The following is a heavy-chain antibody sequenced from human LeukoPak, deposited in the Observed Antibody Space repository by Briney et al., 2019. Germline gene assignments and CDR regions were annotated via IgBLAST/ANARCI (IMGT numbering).Heavy chain of an antibody. CDR3: AMAVIGSGWTLDY. D-gene: IGHD6-19*01. V-gene: IGHV3-23*01. Sequence: GGSLRLSCAASGFTFSDYAMTWVRQAPGKGLEWVSSTSGSGGRTSYADSVQGRFTISRDNSKNTLYLELNSLRAEDAAVYFCAMAVIGSGWTLDYWGQGTLVTVS. CDR1: GFTFSDYA. J-gene: IGHJ4*02. CDR2: TSGSGGRT.